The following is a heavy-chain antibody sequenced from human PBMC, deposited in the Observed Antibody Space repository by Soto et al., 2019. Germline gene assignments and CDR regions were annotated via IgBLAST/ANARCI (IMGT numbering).Heavy chain of an antibody. Sequence: LETLSLTCTFSGCSISSYYWSWIRQPPGKGLEWIAYIYYTGSTNYNPSLKSRVTLSADTSKNQFSLKLISVTAADTAVYYCARAGYSYGNWFDPWGQGTLVTVSS. CDR3: ARAGYSYGNWFDP. CDR2: IYYTGST. J-gene: IGHJ5*02. V-gene: IGHV4-59*01. CDR1: GCSISSYY. D-gene: IGHD5-18*01.